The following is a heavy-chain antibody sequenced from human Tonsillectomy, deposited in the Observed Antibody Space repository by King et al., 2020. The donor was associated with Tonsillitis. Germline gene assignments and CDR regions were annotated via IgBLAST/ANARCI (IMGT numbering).Heavy chain of an antibody. CDR1: EFTFSSYA. Sequence: VQLVESGGGLIQPGGSLRLSCAASEFTFSSYAMSWVRQAPGKGLEWVSGISGSGGSTYYADSVKGRFAISRDNSKNTLYLQMNSLRVEDTAVYYCAKDRDFWSPHGMDVWGQGTTVTVSS. J-gene: IGHJ6*02. CDR2: ISGSGGST. V-gene: IGHV3-23*04. CDR3: AKDRDFWSPHGMDV. D-gene: IGHD3-3*01.